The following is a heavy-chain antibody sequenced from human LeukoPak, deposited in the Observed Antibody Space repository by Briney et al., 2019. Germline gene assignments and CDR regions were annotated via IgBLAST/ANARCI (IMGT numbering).Heavy chain of an antibody. CDR3: ARDLIGSSWSPPSY. CDR2: INPNSGGT. D-gene: IGHD6-13*01. CDR1: GYTFTGYY. J-gene: IGHJ4*02. Sequence: VASVKVSCKASGYTFTGYYMHWVRQAPGQGLEWMGWINPNSGGTNYAQKFQGRVTMTRDTSISTAYMELSRLRSDDTAVYYCARDLIGSSWSPPSYWGQGTLVTVSS. V-gene: IGHV1-2*02.